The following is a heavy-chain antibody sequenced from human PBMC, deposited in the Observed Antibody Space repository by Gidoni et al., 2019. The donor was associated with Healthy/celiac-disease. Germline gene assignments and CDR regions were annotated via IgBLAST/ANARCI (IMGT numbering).Heavy chain of an antibody. CDR1: GFTFSSYA. CDR3: AKLPTMIVVVTYFQH. V-gene: IGHV3-23*01. Sequence: EVQLLESGGGLVQPGGSLSLSCAASGFTFSSYAMSWVRQAPGKGLEWVSAISGSGGSTYYADSVKGRFTISRDNSKNTLYLQMNSLRAEDTAVYYCAKLPTMIVVVTYFQHWGQGTLVTVSS. D-gene: IGHD3-22*01. J-gene: IGHJ1*01. CDR2: ISGSGGST.